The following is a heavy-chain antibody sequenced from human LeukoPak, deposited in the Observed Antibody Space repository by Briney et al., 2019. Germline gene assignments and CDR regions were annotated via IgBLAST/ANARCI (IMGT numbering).Heavy chain of an antibody. CDR3: ARDLSGITGYTYGRGIDY. D-gene: IGHD5-18*01. CDR2: ISFHGTDS. CDR1: GFTFSNYG. Sequence: QSGGSLRLSCAASGFTFSNYGMSWVRQAPGKGLEWVAVISFHGTDSFYADSVKGRFTISRDNSKNTLYLQMNSLRAEDTAVYYCARDLSGITGYTYGRGIDYWGQGTLVTVSS. J-gene: IGHJ4*02. V-gene: IGHV3-30*03.